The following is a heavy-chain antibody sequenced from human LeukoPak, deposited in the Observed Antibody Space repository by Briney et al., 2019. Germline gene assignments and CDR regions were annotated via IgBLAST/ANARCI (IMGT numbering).Heavy chain of an antibody. V-gene: IGHV3-48*02. CDR2: ISSGSDNI. Sequence: GGSLRLSCTASGFTFKNYSMNWVRQAPGKRLELIAYISSGSDNIYYAGSVKGRFTISRDNAKNSLYLQMNSLRDEDTALYYCARFSTVATRDYWGQGTLVAVSS. CDR3: ARFSTVATRDY. CDR1: GFTFKNYS. J-gene: IGHJ4*02. D-gene: IGHD4-17*01.